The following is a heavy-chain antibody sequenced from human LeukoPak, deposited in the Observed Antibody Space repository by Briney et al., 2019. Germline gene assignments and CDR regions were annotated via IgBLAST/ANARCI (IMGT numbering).Heavy chain of an antibody. CDR3: ARDPLMITFGGVIEYYFDY. J-gene: IGHJ4*02. Sequence: GESLRLSCAASGFTFSSYAMSWVRQAPGKGLEWVSAISGSGGSTYYADSVKGRFTISRDNSKNTLYLQMNSLRAEDTAVYYCARDPLMITFGGVIEYYFDYWGQGTLVTVSS. D-gene: IGHD3-16*02. CDR2: ISGSGGST. V-gene: IGHV3-23*01. CDR1: GFTFSSYA.